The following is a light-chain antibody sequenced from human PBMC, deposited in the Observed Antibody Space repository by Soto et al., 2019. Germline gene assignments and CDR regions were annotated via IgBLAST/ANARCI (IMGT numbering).Light chain of an antibody. CDR1: QSVSSY. CDR2: DAS. Sequence: EIVLTQSPATLSLSPGERATLSCRASQSVSSYLAWYQQRPGQAPRLLIYDASNRATGIPARFSGSGSGTDFTLTISSLDPEDFAVYYCQQRSNWPLFTFGPGTKVDLK. CDR3: QQRSNWPLFT. J-gene: IGKJ3*01. V-gene: IGKV3-11*01.